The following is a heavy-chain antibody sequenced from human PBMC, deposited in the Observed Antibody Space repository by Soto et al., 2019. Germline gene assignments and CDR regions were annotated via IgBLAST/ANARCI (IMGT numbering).Heavy chain of an antibody. CDR1: GFTFSSYA. D-gene: IGHD2-8*02. CDR2: ISGSGVTT. CDR3: SKVRCDTELVDALDI. Sequence: GGSLRLSCAASGFTFSSYAMTWVRQAPGKGLEYVSAISGSGVTTYYTDSMRGRFTISRDNSKNTLYLQMNSLRAEDTAVYYCSKVRCDTELVDALDIAAQGTLDTVSS. J-gene: IGHJ3*02. V-gene: IGHV3-23*01.